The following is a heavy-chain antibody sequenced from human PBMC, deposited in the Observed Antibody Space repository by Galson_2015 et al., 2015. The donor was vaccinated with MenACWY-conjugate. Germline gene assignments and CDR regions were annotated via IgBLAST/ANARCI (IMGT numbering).Heavy chain of an antibody. Sequence: QSGAEVTKPGESLTISCKGSGYSFTSYWISWVRQMPGKGLEWMGKADPTNSYTNYSPSFQGHVTISADKSISTAYLQWSSLKASDTAMYYCARQKWGYYDSSGSIDYWGQGTLVTVSS. CDR1: GYSFTSYW. CDR3: ARQKWGYYDSSGSIDY. D-gene: IGHD3-22*01. V-gene: IGHV5-10-1*01. J-gene: IGHJ4*02. CDR2: ADPTNSYT.